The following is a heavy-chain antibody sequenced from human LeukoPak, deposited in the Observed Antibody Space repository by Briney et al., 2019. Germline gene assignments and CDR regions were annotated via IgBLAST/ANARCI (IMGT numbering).Heavy chain of an antibody. CDR1: GFTFSSHS. D-gene: IGHD3-16*02. J-gene: IGHJ4*02. V-gene: IGHV3-48*04. CDR3: ARVKSRYTDY. Sequence: GGSLRLSCAASGFTFSSHSMNWVRQAPGKGLEWVSLISSSSSAIYYADSVEGRFTISRDNAKNSLYLQMNSLRAKDTAVYYCARVKSRYTDYWGQGTLVTVSS. CDR2: ISSSSSAI.